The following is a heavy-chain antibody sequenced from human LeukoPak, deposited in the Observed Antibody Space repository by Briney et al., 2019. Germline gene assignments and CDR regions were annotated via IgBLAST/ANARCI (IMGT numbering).Heavy chain of an antibody. CDR1: GLTFSSYW. V-gene: IGHV3-7*04. Sequence: PGGSLRLSCAASGLTFSSYWMNWVRQAPGKGLEWVANIKQDGSEKYYVDSVKGRFTISRDNAKNSLYLQMNSLRAEDTAVYYCARGWFGELGVFDYWGQGTLVTVSS. CDR3: ARGWFGELGVFDY. J-gene: IGHJ4*02. CDR2: IKQDGSEK. D-gene: IGHD3-10*01.